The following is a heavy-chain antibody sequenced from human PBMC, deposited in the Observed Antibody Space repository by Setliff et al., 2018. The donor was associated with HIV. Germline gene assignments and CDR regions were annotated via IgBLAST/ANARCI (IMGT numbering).Heavy chain of an antibody. CDR2: IHHTGYI. Sequence: SETLSLTCAVYGGPSTDHYWNWIRQSPGMGLEWIAEIHHTGYINYNPSLRSRVSVSRDMSSNQFPLRLSSVTAADAAVYYCAAFFVTPMTTQDFWGQGTLVTVSS. CDR3: AAFFVTPMTTQDF. V-gene: IGHV4-34*01. CDR1: GGPSTDHY. J-gene: IGHJ4*02. D-gene: IGHD4-4*01.